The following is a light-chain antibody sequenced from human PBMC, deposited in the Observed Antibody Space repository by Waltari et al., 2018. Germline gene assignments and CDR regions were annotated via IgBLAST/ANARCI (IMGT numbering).Light chain of an antibody. CDR1: SPNIGSNT. J-gene: IGLJ3*02. CDR3: AAWDVSLNGVV. CDR2: VNN. Sequence: QSVLTQAPSASGTPGQSVAISCSGSSPNIGSNTVNWYQQVPGTAPKLLIYVNNVRPSGVPDRFSGSKSGTSASLAISGLQSEDEADYYCAAWDVSLNGVVFGGGTKVTVL. V-gene: IGLV1-44*01.